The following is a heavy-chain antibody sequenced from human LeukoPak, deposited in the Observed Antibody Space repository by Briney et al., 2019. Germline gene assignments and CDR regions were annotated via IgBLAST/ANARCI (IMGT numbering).Heavy chain of an antibody. CDR1: GGAIRSHY. CDR2: IYSSGYT. Sequence: SETLTLTCTASGGAIRSHYWNWIRQPAGKGLEWIGRIYSSGYTNDNPFMKSRITMSVDMSKNQFSLRLNSVTAADTAVYYCARGEHSVDSWGQGMLVTVSS. J-gene: IGHJ4*02. D-gene: IGHD1/OR15-1a*01. V-gene: IGHV4-4*07. CDR3: ARGEHSVDS.